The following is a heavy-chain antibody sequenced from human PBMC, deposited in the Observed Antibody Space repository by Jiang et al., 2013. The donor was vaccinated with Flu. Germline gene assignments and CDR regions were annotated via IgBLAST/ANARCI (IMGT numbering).Heavy chain of an antibody. V-gene: IGHV6-1*01. CDR1: SSNSAA. CDR2: TYYRSKWYN. D-gene: IGHD6-13*01. Sequence: SSNSAAWNWIRQSPSRGLEWLGRTYYRSKWYNDYAVSVKSRITINPDTSKNQFSLQLNSVTPEDTAVYYCARDPAPGYSSSWFDYWGQGTLVTVSS. CDR3: ARDPAPGYSSSWFDY. J-gene: IGHJ4*02.